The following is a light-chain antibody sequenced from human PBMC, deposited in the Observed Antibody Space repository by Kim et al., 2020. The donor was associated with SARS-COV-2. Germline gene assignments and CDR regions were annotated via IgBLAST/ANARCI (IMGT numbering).Light chain of an antibody. CDR1: SSNIGNYY. CDR2: DYH. J-gene: IGLJ2*01. V-gene: IGLV1-51*01. Sequence: GQKVTNTCSGNSSNIGNYYVSSYQQLPGTAPRLLIYDYHERPSGIPDRFSGSKSGTTATLGITGLQTGDEADYYCGAWDTSLSIVVFGGGTQLTVL. CDR3: GAWDTSLSIVV.